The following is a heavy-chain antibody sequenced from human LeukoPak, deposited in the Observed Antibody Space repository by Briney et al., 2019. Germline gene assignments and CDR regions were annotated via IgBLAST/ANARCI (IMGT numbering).Heavy chain of an antibody. V-gene: IGHV3-7*03. D-gene: IGHD3-10*01. J-gene: IGHJ4*02. CDR2: IKQDGSEK. CDR1: GFTFSSYW. CDR3: AKSWFGELLEVDY. Sequence: GGSLRLSCAASGFTFSSYWMSWVRQAPGKGLEWVANIKQDGSEKYYVDSVKGRFTISRDNSKNTLYLQMNSLRAEDTAVYYCAKSWFGELLEVDYWGQGTLVTVSS.